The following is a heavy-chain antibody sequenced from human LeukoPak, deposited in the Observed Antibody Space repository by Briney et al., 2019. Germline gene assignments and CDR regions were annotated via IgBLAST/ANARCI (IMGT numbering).Heavy chain of an antibody. CDR2: IYSVGST. V-gene: IGHV3-66*01. D-gene: IGHD3-22*01. CDR1: GGSFSGYY. Sequence: TSETLSLTCAVYGGSFSGYYWSWIRQPPGKGLEWVSVIYSVGSTSYADSVKGRFTISRDNSRNTVSLQMNTLRAEDTAVYYCARGNSYDSSGYPEYFQNWGQGTLVTVSS. CDR3: ARGNSYDSSGYPEYFQN. J-gene: IGHJ1*01.